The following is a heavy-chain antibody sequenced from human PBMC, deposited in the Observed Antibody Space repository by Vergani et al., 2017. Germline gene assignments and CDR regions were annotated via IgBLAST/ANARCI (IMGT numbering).Heavy chain of an antibody. J-gene: IGHJ4*02. D-gene: IGHD5-12*01. CDR3: ARDLTRYSTASRRYFDY. V-gene: IGHV3-30*02. CDR2: IQYDGSDI. CDR1: GFSVSNSG. Sequence: QVQLVESGGGVVQPGGSLRLSCVASGFSVSNSGMHWVRQTPGKGLEWVAFIQYDGSDIFYADFVEGRFTISRDNSKNSLYLQMRSLRFDDTAVYYCARDLTRYSTASRRYFDYWGQGTLVTVSS.